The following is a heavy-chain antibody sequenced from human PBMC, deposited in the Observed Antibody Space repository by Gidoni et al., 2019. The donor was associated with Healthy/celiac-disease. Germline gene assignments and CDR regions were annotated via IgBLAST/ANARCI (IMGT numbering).Heavy chain of an antibody. CDR2: ISYDGSNK. Sequence: QVQLVESGGGVVQPGRSLRLSCAASAFTFSSYAMHWVRQAPGKGLEWVAVISYDGSNKYYADSVKGRFTISRDNSKNTLYLQMNSLRAEDTAVYYCARDSSIYDSSGSLDYWGQGTLVTVSS. V-gene: IGHV3-30*04. J-gene: IGHJ4*02. CDR1: AFTFSSYA. CDR3: ARDSSIYDSSGSLDY. D-gene: IGHD3-22*01.